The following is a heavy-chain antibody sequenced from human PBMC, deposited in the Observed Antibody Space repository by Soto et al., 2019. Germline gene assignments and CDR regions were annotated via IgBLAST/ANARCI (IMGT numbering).Heavy chain of an antibody. CDR2: IKQDGSEK. CDR3: ARTNDYGDFLYYFDY. CDR1: GFTFSSYW. D-gene: IGHD4-17*01. V-gene: IGHV3-7*01. J-gene: IGHJ4*02. Sequence: EVQLVESGGGLVQPGGSLRLSCAASGFTFSSYWMSWVHQAPGKGLEWVANIKQDGSEKYYVDSVKGRFTISRDNAKNSLYLQMNSLRAEDTAVYYCARTNDYGDFLYYFDYWGQGTLVTVSS.